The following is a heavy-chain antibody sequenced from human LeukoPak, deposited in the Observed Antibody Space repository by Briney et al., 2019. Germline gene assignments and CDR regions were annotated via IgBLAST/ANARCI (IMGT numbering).Heavy chain of an antibody. Sequence: SETLSLTCTVSGGSISSSSYYWGWIRQPPGKGLEWIGSIYYSGRTYYNPSLKSRVTISVNTSKNQFSLKLSSMTAADTAVYYCARHVRGYSRRNYFDYWGQGTLVTVSS. V-gene: IGHV4-39*01. D-gene: IGHD5-18*01. J-gene: IGHJ4*02. CDR3: ARHVRGYSRRNYFDY. CDR1: GGSISSSSYY. CDR2: IYYSGRT.